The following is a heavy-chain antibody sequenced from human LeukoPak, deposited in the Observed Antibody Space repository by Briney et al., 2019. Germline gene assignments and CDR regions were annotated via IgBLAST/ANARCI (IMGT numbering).Heavy chain of an antibody. Sequence: PSETLSLTCTVSGGSISSYYWSWIRQPPGKGLEGIGYIYYSGSTNYNPSLKSRVTISVDTSKNQFSLKLSSVTAADTAVYYCARGSVKAAFDIWGQGTMVTVSS. CDR2: IYYSGST. D-gene: IGHD3-10*01. J-gene: IGHJ3*02. V-gene: IGHV4-59*01. CDR3: ARGSVKAAFDI. CDR1: GGSISSYY.